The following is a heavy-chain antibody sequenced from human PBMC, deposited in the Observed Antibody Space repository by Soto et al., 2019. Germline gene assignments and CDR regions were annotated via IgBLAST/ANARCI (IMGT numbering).Heavy chain of an antibody. CDR3: AREVVAAPKNYGMDV. J-gene: IGHJ6*02. CDR1: GFTFSSYS. CDR2: ISSSSSTI. D-gene: IGHD2-15*01. Sequence: EVQLVESGGGLVQPGGSLRLSCAASGFTFSSYSMNWVRQAPGKGLEWVSYISSSSSTIYYADSVKGRFTISRDNAKNSLYLQMNSLRAEDTAVYYCAREVVAAPKNYGMDVWGQGTTVTVSS. V-gene: IGHV3-48*01.